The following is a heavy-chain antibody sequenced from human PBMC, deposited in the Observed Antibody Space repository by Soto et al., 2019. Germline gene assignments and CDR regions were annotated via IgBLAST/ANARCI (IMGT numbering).Heavy chain of an antibody. Sequence: QVQLEQSGAEVKKPGDSMKVSCKAYGYTFTSYGISWVRQAPGQGLEWMGWINGYNGNTDYPQKVQGRVTITTETSTSTAYMELRRLRSDDTAVYYCAREGSAPYYYYGMYVWGQGTTINVSS. CDR3: AREGSAPYYYYGMYV. D-gene: IGHD6-19*01. V-gene: IGHV1-18*01. J-gene: IGHJ6*02. CDR1: GYTFTSYG. CDR2: INGYNGNT.